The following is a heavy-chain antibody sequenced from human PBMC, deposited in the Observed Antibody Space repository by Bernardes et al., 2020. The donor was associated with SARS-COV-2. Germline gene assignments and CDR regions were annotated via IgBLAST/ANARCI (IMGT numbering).Heavy chain of an antibody. D-gene: IGHD2-21*01. CDR3: VRAGGHCGGDCIGP. Sequence: GGSLRLSCAASGFTFSSHSMNWVRQAPGKGLEWISYISSTSSTIYYADSVKGRFTISRDNVKNSLYLQMNSLRAEETTVYYCVRAGGHCGGDCIGPWGQGTLVTVSS. CDR2: ISSTSSTI. CDR1: GFTFSSHS. J-gene: IGHJ4*02. V-gene: IGHV3-48*01.